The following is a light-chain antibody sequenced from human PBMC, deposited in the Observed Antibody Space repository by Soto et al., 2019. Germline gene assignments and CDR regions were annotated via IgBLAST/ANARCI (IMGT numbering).Light chain of an antibody. CDR3: QKYNSAPLT. CDR1: QSVDNIY. CDR2: GTS. Sequence: EIVFTQSPGTLSLSPGDRATLSCRASQSVDNIYLTWYQQRPGQAHRLLIYGTSTRATGIPDRFSGSGSGTDLTISISRLEPEDGETYYCQKYNSAPLTFGGGTKVDNK. V-gene: IGKV3-20*01. J-gene: IGKJ4*01.